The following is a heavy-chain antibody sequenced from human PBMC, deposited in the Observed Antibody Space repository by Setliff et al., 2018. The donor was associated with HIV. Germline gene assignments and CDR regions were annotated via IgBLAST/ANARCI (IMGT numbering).Heavy chain of an antibody. CDR1: GYTFTNYG. CDR3: ARGTTPLGWFDP. CDR2: ISGYNGNT. Sequence: ASVKVSCKASGYTFTNYGINWVRQAPGQGLEWMGWISGYNGNTNYAQKLQGRVTMTTDTSTSTAYMELRSLRSDDTAVYYCARGTTPLGWFDPWGQGTLVTVSS. J-gene: IGHJ5*02. D-gene: IGHD2-2*01. V-gene: IGHV1-18*01.